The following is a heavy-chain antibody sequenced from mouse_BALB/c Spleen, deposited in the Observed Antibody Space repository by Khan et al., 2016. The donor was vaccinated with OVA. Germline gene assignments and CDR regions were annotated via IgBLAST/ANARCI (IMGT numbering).Heavy chain of an antibody. V-gene: IGHV5-6-4*01. J-gene: IGHJ4*01. D-gene: IGHD2-1*01. CDR1: GFTFSSYT. CDR2: ISSGGSYT. CDR3: TRGEGYYGNHYARDY. Sequence: EVELVESGGGLVKPGGSLKLSCAASGFTFSSYTMSWVRQTPEKRLEWVATISSGGSYTYYADSVKGRFTISRDNAKNTQYLQMSSLKSEETDMYYCTRGEGYYGNHYARDYWGQGTSVTVSS.